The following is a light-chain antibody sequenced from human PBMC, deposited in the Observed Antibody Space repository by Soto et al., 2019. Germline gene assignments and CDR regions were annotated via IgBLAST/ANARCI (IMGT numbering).Light chain of an antibody. Sequence: DIQMTQSPSSLSASVGDRVTITCRACQSISSDLNWYQQELGKAPKVLIYGASNLHSGVPSRFSGSGSGTDFTLTISTLQPEDFKIYYCQQSYSLPVTFGGGTKVELQ. CDR2: GAS. CDR3: QQSYSLPVT. CDR1: QSISSD. J-gene: IGKJ4*01. V-gene: IGKV1-39*01.